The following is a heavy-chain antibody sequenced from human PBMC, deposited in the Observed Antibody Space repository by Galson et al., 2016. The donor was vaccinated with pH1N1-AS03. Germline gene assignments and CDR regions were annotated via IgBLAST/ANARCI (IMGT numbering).Heavy chain of an antibody. J-gene: IGHJ4*02. CDR3: AREPWGSTQGEY. Sequence: SLRLSCAASGFTINNNYMSWVRQAPGKGLEWVSVIYGGGDTFYADPVKGRFTISRDNSKNTVYLQMNSLRVEDTAVYYCAREPWGSTQGEYWGQGTLVTGSS. CDR2: IYGGGDT. CDR1: GFTINNNY. D-gene: IGHD3-16*01. V-gene: IGHV3-53*01.